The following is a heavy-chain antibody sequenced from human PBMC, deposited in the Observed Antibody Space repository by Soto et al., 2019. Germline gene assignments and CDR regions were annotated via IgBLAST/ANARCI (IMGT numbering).Heavy chain of an antibody. V-gene: IGHV5-10-1*01. Sequence: PGESLKISCKGSGYSFTSYWISWVRQMPGKGLEWMGRIDPSDSYTNYSPSFQGHVTISADKSISTAYLQWSSLKASDTAMYYCARHGRGRAAAGTVGYWGQGTLVTVSS. CDR1: GYSFTSYW. CDR3: ARHGRGRAAAGTVGY. CDR2: IDPSDSYT. D-gene: IGHD6-13*01. J-gene: IGHJ4*02.